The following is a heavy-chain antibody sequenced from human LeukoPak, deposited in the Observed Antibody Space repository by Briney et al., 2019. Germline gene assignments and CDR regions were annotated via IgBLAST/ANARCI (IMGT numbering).Heavy chain of an antibody. D-gene: IGHD2-2*01. CDR1: GLTFSSYG. J-gene: IGHJ6*03. CDR2: IWYDGSNK. V-gene: IGHV3-33*01. Sequence: GGSLRLSCAASGLTFSSYGMHWVRQAPGKGLEWVAVIWYDGSNKYYADSVKGRFTISRDNSKNTLYLQMNSLRAEDTAVYYCARDHGTSSPYYMDVWGKGTTVTVSS. CDR3: ARDHGTSSPYYMDV.